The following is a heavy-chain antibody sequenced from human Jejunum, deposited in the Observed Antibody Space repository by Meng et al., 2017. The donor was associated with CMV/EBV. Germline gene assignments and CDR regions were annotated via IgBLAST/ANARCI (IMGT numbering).Heavy chain of an antibody. D-gene: IGHD2-15*01. CDR3: AKDGLVVQPDY. V-gene: IGHV3-23*01. CDR1: GFTFSSDA. Sequence: AATGFTFSSDAMNWVRQAPGKGLEWVSTISGSGTNTYYADSVKGLFTISRDNSKNTLYLQMNSLRAEDTAVYYCAKDGLVVQPDYWGQGTLVTVSS. J-gene: IGHJ4*02. CDR2: ISGSGTNT.